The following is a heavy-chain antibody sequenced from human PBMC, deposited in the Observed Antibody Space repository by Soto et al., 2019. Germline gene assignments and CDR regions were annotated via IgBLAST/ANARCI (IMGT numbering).Heavy chain of an antibody. CDR3: ARDPGSGSYYGWFDP. J-gene: IGHJ5*02. D-gene: IGHD3-10*01. Sequence: QVQLQESGPGLVKPSETLSLTCTVSGGSISRYYWNWIRQPPGKGLEWIGYIYYSGSTNYNPSLKSRVTITVDTSKNQFSLKLSSVTAADTAVYYCARDPGSGSYYGWFDPWGQGPLVTVSS. CDR1: GGSISRYY. CDR2: IYYSGST. V-gene: IGHV4-59*01.